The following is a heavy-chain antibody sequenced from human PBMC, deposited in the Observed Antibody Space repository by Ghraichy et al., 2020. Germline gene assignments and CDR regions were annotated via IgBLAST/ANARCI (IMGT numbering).Heavy chain of an antibody. D-gene: IGHD3-10*01. V-gene: IGHV3-33*01. J-gene: IGHJ6*02. CDR1: GFTFSSYG. Sequence: GGSLRLSCAASGFTFSSYGMHWVRQAPGKGLEWVAVIWYDGSNKYYADSVKGRFTISRDNSKNTLYLQMNSLRAEDTAVYYCARDVGDYGSGSWVPYGMDVWGQGTTVTVSS. CDR2: IWYDGSNK. CDR3: ARDVGDYGSGSWVPYGMDV.